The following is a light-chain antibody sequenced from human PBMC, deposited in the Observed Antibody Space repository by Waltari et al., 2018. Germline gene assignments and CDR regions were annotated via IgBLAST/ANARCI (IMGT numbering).Light chain of an antibody. J-gene: IGKJ1*01. Sequence: IVFAQSPGTLSLALGAGATVSCRASQSVSRALAWYQQKPGQAPRLLIYGASTRATGIPDRFSGIGSGTDFSLTISRLEPDDFAVYYCQHYLRLPVTFGQGTTVEI. CDR2: GAS. V-gene: IGKV3-20*01. CDR3: QHYLRLPVT. CDR1: QSVSRA.